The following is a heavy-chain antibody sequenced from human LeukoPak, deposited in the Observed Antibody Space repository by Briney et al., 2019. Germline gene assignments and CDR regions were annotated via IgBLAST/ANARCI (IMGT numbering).Heavy chain of an antibody. CDR3: ARLPSVDTAMVARVGSDY. J-gene: IGHJ4*02. CDR2: IYPRDSDT. CDR1: GYSFVNYW. V-gene: IGHV5-51*01. D-gene: IGHD5-18*01. Sequence: GESLQISCEGSGYSFVNYWIGWVRQMPRKGLEWMGIIYPRDSDTRYSPSFQGQVTISADKSISTAYLQWSSLKASDTAMYYCARLPSVDTAMVARVGSDYWGQGTLVTVSS.